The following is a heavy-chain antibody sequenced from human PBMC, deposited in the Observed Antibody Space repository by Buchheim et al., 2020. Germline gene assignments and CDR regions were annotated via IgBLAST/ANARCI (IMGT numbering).Heavy chain of an antibody. Sequence: EVQLLESGGGLVQPGGSLRLSCAASGFTFTNYAMSWVRQAPGKGLEWVSGISGSGFRTYYADSVKGRFTIPRDNSKNTYLQMNSLRAEDTAIYYCAKDILGMWYYFDYWGQGAL. CDR2: ISGSGFRT. V-gene: IGHV3-23*01. CDR3: AKDILGMWYYFDY. J-gene: IGHJ4*02. D-gene: IGHD2-21*01. CDR1: GFTFTNYA.